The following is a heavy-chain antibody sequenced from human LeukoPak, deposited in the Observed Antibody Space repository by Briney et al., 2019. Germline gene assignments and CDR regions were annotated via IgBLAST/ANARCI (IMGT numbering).Heavy chain of an antibody. Sequence: PGGSLRLSCAASGFTFSSYSMNWVRQAPGKGLEWVSSISSSSSYIYYADSVKSRFTISRDNAKNSLYLQMNSLRAEDTAVYYCARVGSSGWYYFDYWGQGTLVTVSS. V-gene: IGHV3-21*01. J-gene: IGHJ4*02. D-gene: IGHD6-19*01. CDR3: ARVGSSGWYYFDY. CDR1: GFTFSSYS. CDR2: ISSSSSYI.